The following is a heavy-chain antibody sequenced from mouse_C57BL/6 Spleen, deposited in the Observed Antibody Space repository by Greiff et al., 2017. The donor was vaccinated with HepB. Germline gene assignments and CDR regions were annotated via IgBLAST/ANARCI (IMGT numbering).Heavy chain of an antibody. V-gene: IGHV5-17*01. CDR2: ISSGSSTI. Sequence: EVMLVESGGGLVKPGGSLKLSCAASGFTFSDYGMHWVRQAPEKGLEWVAYISSGSSTIYYADTVKGRFTISRDNAKNTLFLQMTSLRSEDTAMYYCARGEIYYGNPSYAMDYWGQGTSVTVSS. D-gene: IGHD2-1*01. CDR3: ARGEIYYGNPSYAMDY. J-gene: IGHJ4*01. CDR1: GFTFSDYG.